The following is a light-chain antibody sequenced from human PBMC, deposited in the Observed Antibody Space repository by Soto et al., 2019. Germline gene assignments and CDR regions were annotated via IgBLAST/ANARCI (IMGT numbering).Light chain of an antibody. J-gene: IGKJ2*01. CDR1: QSISSW. CDR3: KQYNSYPYT. Sequence: DIQMTQSPSTLSASVGDRVTITCRASQSISSWLAWYQQKPGKAPKLLIYKASSLESGVPLRFSGSGSGTEFTLTISSLQPNDFATYYCKQYNSYPYTFGQGTK. V-gene: IGKV1-5*03. CDR2: KAS.